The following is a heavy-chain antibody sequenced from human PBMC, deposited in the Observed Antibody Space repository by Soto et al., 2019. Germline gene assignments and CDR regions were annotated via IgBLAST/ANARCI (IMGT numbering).Heavy chain of an antibody. J-gene: IGHJ4*02. Sequence: QVQLVQSGAEVKKPGSSVKVSCKASGGTFRSYTISWVRQAPGQGLEWMGRIIPILGIANYAQKFQGRVTITADKSTSTAYMELSSLRSEDTAVYYCARADAGYCSGGSCYSLDDYWGQGTLVTVSS. D-gene: IGHD2-15*01. CDR1: GGTFRSYT. CDR2: IIPILGIA. V-gene: IGHV1-69*02. CDR3: ARADAGYCSGGSCYSLDDY.